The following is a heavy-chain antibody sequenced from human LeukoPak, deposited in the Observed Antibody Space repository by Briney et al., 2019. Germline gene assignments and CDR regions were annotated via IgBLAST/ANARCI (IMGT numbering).Heavy chain of an antibody. CDR3: VRAGWILTSALDH. V-gene: IGHV4-38-2*01. Sequence: PSETLSLTCDVSGYSISRGYYWGWIRQPPGKGLEWIATIYHTGSTYYNPSLKSRVIISVDTSKNQFSLKLTSVTAADTAVYYCVRAGWILTSALDHWGQGTLVPVSS. J-gene: IGHJ4*02. CDR1: GYSISRGYY. CDR2: IYHTGST. D-gene: IGHD3-9*01.